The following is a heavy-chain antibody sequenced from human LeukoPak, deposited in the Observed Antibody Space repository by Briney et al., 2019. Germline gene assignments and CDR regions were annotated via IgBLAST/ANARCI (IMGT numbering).Heavy chain of an antibody. CDR1: GGSISSSSYY. CDR2: IYYSGST. Sequence: SETLSLTCTVSGGSISSSSYYWGWIRQPPGKGLEWIGSIYYSGSTYYNPSLKSRVTISVDTSKNQFSLKLSSVTAADTAVYYCAIGGKTYRYGQWDQDYWGQGTLVTVSS. CDR3: AIGGKTYRYGQWDQDY. D-gene: IGHD5-18*01. V-gene: IGHV4-39*01. J-gene: IGHJ4*02.